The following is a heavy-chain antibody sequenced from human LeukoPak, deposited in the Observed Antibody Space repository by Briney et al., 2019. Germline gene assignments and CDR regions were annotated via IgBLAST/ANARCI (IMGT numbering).Heavy chain of an antibody. CDR2: ISAGNGNT. D-gene: IGHD1-26*01. CDR1: GYTFAGYA. J-gene: IGHJ4*02. Sequence: ASVKVSCKASGYTFAGYAIFWVRQAPGQRLEWMGWISAGNGNTRYSQKFHDRLTISRDTPASTVYMELSSLRSEDTAIYYCARDRGNYLLPYWGQGTLVTVSS. CDR3: ARDRGNYLLPY. V-gene: IGHV1-3*01.